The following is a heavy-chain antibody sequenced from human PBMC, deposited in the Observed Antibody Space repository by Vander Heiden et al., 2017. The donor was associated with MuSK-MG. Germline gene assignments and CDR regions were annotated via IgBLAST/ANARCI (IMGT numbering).Heavy chain of an antibody. CDR2: VYHSGST. V-gene: IGHV4-38-2*01. CDR3: ARMGDQQLAYYHMDF. CDR1: RYSINSGYN. D-gene: IGHD6-13*01. Sequence: QGQLQESGPGLLKPSETLSLTRVVSRYSINSGYNWGWIRQPPGKGLEWVGSVYHSGSTYYNPALKSRVTISVDTYNNHFSLSLTSVTAADTAVYYCARMGDQQLAYYHMDFWGKGTKVTVSS. J-gene: IGHJ6*03.